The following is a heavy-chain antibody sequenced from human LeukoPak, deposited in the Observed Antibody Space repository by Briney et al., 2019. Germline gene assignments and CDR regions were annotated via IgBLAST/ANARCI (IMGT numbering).Heavy chain of an antibody. CDR3: AKSKTVVVTAKVALDI. V-gene: IGHV3-23*01. J-gene: IGHJ3*02. D-gene: IGHD2-21*02. CDR1: GFTFSNYA. CDR2: ISGSGGST. Sequence: PGKSLRLSCAASGFTFSNYAMHWVRQAPGKGLEWVSGISGSGGSTNYADSVKGRFTISRDNSKNTLYLQMNSLRAEDTAVYYCAKSKTVVVTAKVALDIWGQGTMVTVSS.